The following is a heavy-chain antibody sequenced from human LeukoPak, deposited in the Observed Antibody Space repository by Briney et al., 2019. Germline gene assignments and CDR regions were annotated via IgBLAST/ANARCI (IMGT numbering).Heavy chain of an antibody. CDR3: APLPGYGPDY. CDR1: GFTVSSNY. D-gene: IGHD5-18*01. V-gene: IGHV3-23*01. J-gene: IGHJ4*02. CDR2: ISGSGGST. Sequence: GGSLRLSCAASGFTVSSNYMSWVRQAPGKGLEWVSAISGSGGSTYYADSVKGRFTISRDNSKNTLYLQMNSLRAEDTAVYYCAPLPGYGPDYWGQGTLVTVSS.